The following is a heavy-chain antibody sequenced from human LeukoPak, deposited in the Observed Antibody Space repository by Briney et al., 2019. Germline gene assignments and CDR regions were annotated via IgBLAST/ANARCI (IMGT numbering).Heavy chain of an antibody. J-gene: IGHJ4*02. D-gene: IGHD6-19*01. V-gene: IGHV3-23*01. Sequence: GGSLRLSCAASGFTFSSHSMNWVRQAPGKGLEWVSAISASGGSTYYADSVRGRFTISRDKSKNTLYLQMNSLRAEDTAVYYCAKEGSSGWYSFFDYWGQGTLVTVSS. CDR3: AKEGSSGWYSFFDY. CDR1: GFTFSSHS. CDR2: ISASGGST.